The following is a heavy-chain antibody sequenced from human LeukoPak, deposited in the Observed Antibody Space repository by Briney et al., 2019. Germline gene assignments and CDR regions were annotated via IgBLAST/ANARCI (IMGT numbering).Heavy chain of an antibody. CDR1: GFTFNTYW. CDR3: AKGNRQQLYYGMDV. Sequence: PGGSLRLSCAASGFTFNTYWMNWFRQAPGKGLEWVGNINRDGSEINYVASVKGRFTISRDNAKNSLHLQMNSLRAEDTAVYYCAKGNRQQLYYGMDVWGQGTTVTVSS. V-gene: IGHV3-7*03. J-gene: IGHJ6*02. D-gene: IGHD6-13*01. CDR2: INRDGSEI.